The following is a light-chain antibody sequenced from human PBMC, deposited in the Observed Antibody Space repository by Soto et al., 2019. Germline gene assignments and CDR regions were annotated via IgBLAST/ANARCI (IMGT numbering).Light chain of an antibody. CDR2: DAS. CDR1: QSVSSY. J-gene: IGKJ1*01. Sequence: EIVLTQSPATLSLSPGERATLSCRASQSVSSYLAWYQQKPGQAPRLLIYDASNRATGIPARFSGSGSGTDFTLTISSLEPEDFAVHYCQQRSNWLPWTFGQGTKVEIK. V-gene: IGKV3-11*01. CDR3: QQRSNWLPWT.